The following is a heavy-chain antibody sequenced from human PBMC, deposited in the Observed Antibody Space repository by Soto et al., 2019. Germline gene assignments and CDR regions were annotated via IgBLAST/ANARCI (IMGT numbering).Heavy chain of an antibody. CDR3: ARTPGYYGDFFDY. CDR2: IKQDGSEK. V-gene: IGHV3-7*03. J-gene: IGHJ4*02. CDR1: GFTFSSYW. Sequence: PGGSLRLSCAASGFTFSSYWMSWVRQAPGKGLEWVANIKQDGSEKYYVDSVKGRFTISRDNAKNSLHLHMNSLRAEDTAFYYCARTPGYYGDFFDYWGQGTLVTVSS. D-gene: IGHD4-17*01.